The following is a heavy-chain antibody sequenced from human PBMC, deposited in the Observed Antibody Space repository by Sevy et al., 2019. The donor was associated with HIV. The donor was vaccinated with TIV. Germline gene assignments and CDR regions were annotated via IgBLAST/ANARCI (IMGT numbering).Heavy chain of an antibody. J-gene: IGHJ4*02. CDR1: GFSISGYG. D-gene: IGHD6-19*01. V-gene: IGHV3-33*01. Sequence: GGCLRLSCAASGFSISGYGMHWVRQAPGKGLEWMAVIWYDGTNKEYADSVKGRFTISRDNSKNSLYLQMNSLRAEDTAVYSYAREDLRVAGIGYYFHSWGQGTLVTVSS. CDR3: AREDLRVAGIGYYFHS. CDR2: IWYDGTNK.